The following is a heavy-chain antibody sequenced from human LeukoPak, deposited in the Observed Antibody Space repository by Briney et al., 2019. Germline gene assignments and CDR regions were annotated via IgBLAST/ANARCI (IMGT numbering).Heavy chain of an antibody. CDR2: VSLSGLT. V-gene: IGHV4-4*02. J-gene: IGHJ4*02. Sequence: NPSGTLSLTRGVSGGSITSTNWWSWVRQPPGQGLEWIGEVSLSGLTNYNPSLSSRIIMALDTSKNHLSLHLTSVTAADTAVYYCSRENGAFSPFGYWGQGYLVTVLS. CDR1: GGSITSTNW. CDR3: SRENGAFSPFGY. D-gene: IGHD2-8*01.